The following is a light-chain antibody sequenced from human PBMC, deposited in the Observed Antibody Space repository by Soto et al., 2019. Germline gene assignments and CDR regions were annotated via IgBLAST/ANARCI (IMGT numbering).Light chain of an antibody. CDR1: QTVNSR. J-gene: IGKJ4*01. CDR2: AAS. V-gene: IGKV3-20*01. Sequence: EIVLTQSPATLSSSPGERATLSCRASQTVNSRLAWYQHKPGQAPRILIFAASNRATGIPDRFSGSGSGTDFTLTISRLETEDFVVYHCQQYGDTRPTFGGGTKVDIK. CDR3: QQYGDTRPT.